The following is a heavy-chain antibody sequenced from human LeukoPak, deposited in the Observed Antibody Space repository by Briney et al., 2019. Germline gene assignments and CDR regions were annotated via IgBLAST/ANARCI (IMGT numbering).Heavy chain of an antibody. CDR3: ARGRAAAGTFRYYYYYMDV. Sequence: SETLSLTCTVSGGSISSYYWSWIRQPAGKGLEWIGRTYTSGSTNYNPSLKSRVTMSVDTSKNQFSLKLSSVTAADTAVYYCARGRAAAGTFRYYYYYMDVWGKGTTVTISS. D-gene: IGHD6-13*01. J-gene: IGHJ6*03. CDR1: GGSISSYY. CDR2: TYTSGST. V-gene: IGHV4-4*07.